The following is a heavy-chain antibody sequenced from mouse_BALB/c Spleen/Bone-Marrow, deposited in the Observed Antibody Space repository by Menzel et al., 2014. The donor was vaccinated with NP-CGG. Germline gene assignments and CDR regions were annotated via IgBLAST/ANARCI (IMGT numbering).Heavy chain of an antibody. CDR1: GYTFTSYV. D-gene: IGHD6-1*01. CDR3: ARRGRIAEALGY. Sequence: EVRVVESGPELVKPGASVKMSCKASGYTFTSYVMHWVKQKPGQGLEWIGYVNPYNDGTKYNEKFKGKATLTSDKSSSTAYMELSSLTSEDSAVYYCARRGRIAEALGYWGQGTTLTVSS. V-gene: IGHV1-14*01. J-gene: IGHJ2*01. CDR2: VNPYNDGT.